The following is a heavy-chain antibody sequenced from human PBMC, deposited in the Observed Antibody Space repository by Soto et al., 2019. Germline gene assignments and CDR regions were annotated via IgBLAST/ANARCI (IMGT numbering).Heavy chain of an antibody. CDR1: GFTFSDYG. V-gene: IGHV3-23*01. D-gene: IGHD6-6*01. CDR2: LTWGGSA. CDR3: AKERTSSTYDCMDV. Sequence: EVQLLESGGGLIQPGGSLRLSCAGSGFTFSDYGMNWVRQAPGKGLEWVSGLTWGGSAYYAESVRGRFTISRDNSKSILYVQMNSLRVEDTAVYYCAKERTSSTYDCMDVWGQGTPVTVSS. J-gene: IGHJ6*02.